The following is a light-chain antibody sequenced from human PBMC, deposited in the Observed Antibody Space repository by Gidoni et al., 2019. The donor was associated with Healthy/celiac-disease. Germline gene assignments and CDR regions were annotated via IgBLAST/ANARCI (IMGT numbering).Light chain of an antibody. CDR3: AAWDDSLNGLV. J-gene: IGLJ2*01. V-gene: IGLV1-44*01. CDR1: SSNIGSNT. Sequence: QSVLTQPPSASVTPGQRVTISCSGSSSNIGSNTVNWYQQLPGTAPKPLIYSNNQRPSGVPDRFSGSKSGTSASLAISGLQSEDEADYYCAAWDDSLNGLVFGGGTKLTVL. CDR2: SNN.